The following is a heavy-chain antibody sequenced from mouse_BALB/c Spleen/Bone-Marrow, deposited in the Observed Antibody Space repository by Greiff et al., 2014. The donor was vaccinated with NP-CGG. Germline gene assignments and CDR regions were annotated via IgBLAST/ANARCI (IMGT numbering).Heavy chain of an antibody. J-gene: IGHJ2*01. V-gene: IGHV6-6*01. CDR3: TPHPFDY. CDR2: IRTKADDHAT. Sequence: EVNLVESGGGLVQPGGSMKLSCAASGFAFSDTWLDWVRQSPEKGPEWVAEIRTKADDHATYYAESVKGRFTISRDDSISSVYLQMNSLRAEDTGIYYCTPHPFDYWGQSTTLTVSS. CDR1: GFAFSDTW.